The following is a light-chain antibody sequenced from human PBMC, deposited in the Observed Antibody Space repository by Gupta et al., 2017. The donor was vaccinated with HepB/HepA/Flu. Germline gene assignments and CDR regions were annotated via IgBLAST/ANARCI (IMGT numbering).Light chain of an antibody. V-gene: IGLV3-16*01. CDR3: LSEDSSDTLV. CDR1: ALPKKY. Sequence: SYQLTQPPSVSVSLGQMARITCSGEALPKKYAYWYQQKPGQSPGLVIYKDSERPSGIPERFSGSSSGKTATLTISGVQAEDEADYYCLSEDSSDTLVFGGGTKVTVL. CDR2: KDS. J-gene: IGLJ3*02.